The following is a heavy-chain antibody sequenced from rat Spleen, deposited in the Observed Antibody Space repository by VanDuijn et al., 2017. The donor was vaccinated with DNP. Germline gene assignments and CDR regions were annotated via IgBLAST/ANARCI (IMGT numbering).Heavy chain of an antibody. CDR3: AKNSGYYFDY. V-gene: IGHV5-25*01. CDR2: ISGIGDNT. CDR1: GFTFSDYY. J-gene: IGHJ2*01. Sequence: EVQLVESGGGLVQPGRSMNLSCIASGFTFSDYYMAWVRQAPTKGLEWVTSISGIGDNTFYRDSVKGRFTISRDNAKSTLYLQMNILKSEDTATYYCAKNSGYYFDYWGQGVMVTVSS. D-gene: IGHD4-3*01.